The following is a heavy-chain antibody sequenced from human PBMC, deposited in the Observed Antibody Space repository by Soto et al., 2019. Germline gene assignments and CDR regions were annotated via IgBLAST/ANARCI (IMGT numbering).Heavy chain of an antibody. CDR2: INAGNGNT. V-gene: IGHV1-3*01. CDR3: ARSYYYDSSGYYNWFDP. J-gene: IGHJ5*02. D-gene: IGHD3-22*01. Sequence: ASVTVSCKASGYTFSSYAMHWVRQAPGQSLEWMGWINAGNGNTKYSQKFQGRVTITRDTSASTAYMELSSLRSEDTAVYYCARSYYYDSSGYYNWFDPWGQGTLVTVS. CDR1: GYTFSSYA.